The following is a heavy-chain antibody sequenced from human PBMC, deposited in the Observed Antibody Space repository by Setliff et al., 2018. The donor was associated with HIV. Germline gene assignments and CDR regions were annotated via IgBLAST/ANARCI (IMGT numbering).Heavy chain of an antibody. J-gene: IGHJ6*02. D-gene: IGHD2-2*01. V-gene: IGHV4-34*01. Sequence: SETLFLTCAVYGGSFSGYYWSWIRQPPGKGLEWIGEINHSGSTNYNPSLKSRVTISVDRSKNQFSLNVTSVTAADTAVYYCARIPQLLDYAMDVWGQGTTVTVS. CDR2: INHSGST. CDR1: GGSFSGYY. CDR3: ARIPQLLDYAMDV.